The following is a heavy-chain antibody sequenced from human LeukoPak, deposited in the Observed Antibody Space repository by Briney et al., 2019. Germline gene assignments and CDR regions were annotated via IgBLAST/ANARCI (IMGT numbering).Heavy chain of an antibody. J-gene: IGHJ5*02. D-gene: IGHD6-13*01. Sequence: SETLSLTCAVYGGSFSCYYWSWLRQPPGKGLEWIGEINHSGSTNYNPSLKSRVTISVDTSKNQFSLKLSSVTAADTAVYYCARVRRGSGWYSSKEGAFDPWGQGTLVTVSS. CDR1: GGSFSCYY. CDR2: INHSGST. CDR3: ARVRRGSGWYSSKEGAFDP. V-gene: IGHV4-34*01.